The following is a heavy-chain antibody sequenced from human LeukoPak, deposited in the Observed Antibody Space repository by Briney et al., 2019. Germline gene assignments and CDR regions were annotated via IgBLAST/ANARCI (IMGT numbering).Heavy chain of an antibody. CDR3: ARTRYYYNSRSYGAPYYFDY. V-gene: IGHV4-59*04. CDR1: GGSISSYY. D-gene: IGHD3-10*01. CDR2: TYYSGST. Sequence: SETLSLTCTVSGGSISSYYWSWIRQPPGKGLEWIGYTYYSGSTYYNPSLKSRVTISVDTSKNQFSLKLSSVTAADTAVYYCARTRYYYNSRSYGAPYYFDYWGQGTLVTVSS. J-gene: IGHJ4*02.